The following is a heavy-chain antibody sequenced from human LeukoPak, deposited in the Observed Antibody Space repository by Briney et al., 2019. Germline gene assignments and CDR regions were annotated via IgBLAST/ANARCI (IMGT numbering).Heavy chain of an antibody. CDR2: IYYSGST. J-gene: IGHJ4*02. D-gene: IGHD3-22*01. CDR1: GGSISSSSYY. V-gene: IGHV4-39*07. CDR3: TRGDYYDSSGPRAD. Sequence: SETLSLTCTVSGGSISSSSYYWGWIRQPLGKGLEWIGSIYYSGSTYYNPSLKSRVTISVDTSKNQFSLKLGSVTAADTAVYYCTRGDYYDSSGPRADWGQGTLVTVSS.